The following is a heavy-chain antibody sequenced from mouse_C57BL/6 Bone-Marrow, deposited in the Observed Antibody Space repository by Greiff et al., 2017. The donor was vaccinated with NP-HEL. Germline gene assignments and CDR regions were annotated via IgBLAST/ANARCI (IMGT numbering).Heavy chain of an antibody. V-gene: IGHV3-6*01. Sequence: EVKLQESGPGLVKPSQSLSLTCSVTGYSITSGYYWNWIRQFPGNKLEWMGYISYDGSNNYNPSLKNRISITRDTSKNQFFLKLNSVTTEDTATYYCARRGSSYVRFAYWGQGTLVTVSA. J-gene: IGHJ3*01. CDR2: ISYDGSN. D-gene: IGHD1-1*01. CDR1: GYSITSGYY. CDR3: ARRGSSYVRFAY.